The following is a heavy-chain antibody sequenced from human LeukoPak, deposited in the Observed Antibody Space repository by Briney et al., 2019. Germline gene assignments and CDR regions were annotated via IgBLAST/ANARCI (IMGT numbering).Heavy chain of an antibody. J-gene: IGHJ4*02. Sequence: ASVKVSCKASGYTFTGYYMHWVRQAPGQGLEWMGWINPNSGGTNYAQKFQGRVTMTRDTSISTAYMGLGRLRSDDTAVYYCARIFHLDIVVVPAATPFDYWGQGTLVTVSS. D-gene: IGHD2-2*03. V-gene: IGHV1-2*02. CDR1: GYTFTGYY. CDR2: INPNSGGT. CDR3: ARIFHLDIVVVPAATPFDY.